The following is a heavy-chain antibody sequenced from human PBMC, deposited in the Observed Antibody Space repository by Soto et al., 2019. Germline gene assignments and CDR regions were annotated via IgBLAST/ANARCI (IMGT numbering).Heavy chain of an antibody. V-gene: IGHV1-3*01. CDR3: ARETPMTTVTTYAFDI. J-gene: IGHJ3*02. CDR2: INAGNGNT. D-gene: IGHD4-17*01. CDR1: GYTFTSYA. Sequence: ASVKVSCKASGYTFTSYAMHWVRQAPGQRLEWMGWINAGNGNTKYSQKFQGRVTITRDTSASTAYMELSSLRSEDTAVYYCARETPMTTVTTYAFDIWGQGTMVTVSS.